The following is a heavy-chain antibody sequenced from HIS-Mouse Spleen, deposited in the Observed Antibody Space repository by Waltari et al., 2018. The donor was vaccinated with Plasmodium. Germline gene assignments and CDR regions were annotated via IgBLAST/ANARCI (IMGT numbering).Heavy chain of an antibody. CDR1: GFTVSSNY. J-gene: IGHJ4*02. V-gene: IGHV3-66*01. D-gene: IGHD1-26*01. Sequence: EVQLVESGGGLVQPGGSLRLSCAASGFTVSSNYMSWVRQAPGKGLEWVSVSYSGGSTYYADSVKGRFTISRDNSKTTLYLQMNSLRAEDTAVYYCATPRVGGSYFDYWGQGTLVTVSS. CDR2: SYSGGST. CDR3: ATPRVGGSYFDY.